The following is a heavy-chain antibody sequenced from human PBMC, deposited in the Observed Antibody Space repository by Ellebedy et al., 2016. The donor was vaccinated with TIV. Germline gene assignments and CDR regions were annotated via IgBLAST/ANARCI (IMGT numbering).Heavy chain of an antibody. CDR1: GGSISSYY. CDR3: ASDGGDCSSTSCYQAGY. D-gene: IGHD2-2*01. CDR2: IYYSGST. Sequence: SETLSLTCTVSGGSISSYYWSWIRQPPGRGLECIGYIYYSGSTNYNPSLKSRVTMSVDTSKNQFSLKLSSVTAADTAVYYCASDGGDCSSTSCYQAGYWGQGTLVTVSS. J-gene: IGHJ4*02. V-gene: IGHV4-59*01.